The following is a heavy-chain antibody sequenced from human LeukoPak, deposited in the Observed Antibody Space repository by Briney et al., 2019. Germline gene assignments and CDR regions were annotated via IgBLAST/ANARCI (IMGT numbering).Heavy chain of an antibody. CDR1: GFTFSSYS. V-gene: IGHV3-21*01. Sequence: GGSLRLSCAASGFTFSSYSMNWVRQAPGKGLEWVSSISSSSSYIYYADSVKGRFTISRDNAKNSLYLQMNSLRAEDTAVYYCARSYCSSTSCFDYFDYWGQGTLVTVS. D-gene: IGHD2-2*01. CDR3: ARSYCSSTSCFDYFDY. J-gene: IGHJ4*02. CDR2: ISSSSSYI.